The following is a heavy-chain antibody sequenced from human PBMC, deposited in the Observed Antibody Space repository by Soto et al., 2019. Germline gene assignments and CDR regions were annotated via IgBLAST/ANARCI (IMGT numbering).Heavy chain of an antibody. CDR3: AINDCSGGSCYLDDAFDI. Sequence: SETLSLTCTVSGGSVSSGNYYWSWIRQPPGKGLEWIGFIYYTGSTSYKPSLKSRVTISMDTSKNQFSLKLTTVTAADTAVYYCAINDCSGGSCYLDDAFDIWGQGTMVTVSS. V-gene: IGHV4-61*01. CDR1: GGSVSSGNYY. D-gene: IGHD2-15*01. J-gene: IGHJ3*02. CDR2: IYYTGST.